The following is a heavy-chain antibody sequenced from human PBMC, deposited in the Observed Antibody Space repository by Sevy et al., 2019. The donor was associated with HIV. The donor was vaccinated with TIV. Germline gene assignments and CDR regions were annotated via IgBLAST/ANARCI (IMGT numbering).Heavy chain of an antibody. J-gene: IGHJ6*02. CDR1: GGSFSGYY. V-gene: IGHV4-34*01. Sequence: SETLSLTCAVYGGSFSGYYWSWIRQPPGKGLEWIGEINHSGSTNYNPSLKSRVTISVDPSKNQFSLKLSSVTAADTAVYYCARVSMVAATWGYYYYYGMDVWGQGTTVTVSS. CDR3: ARVSMVAATWGYYYYYGMDV. D-gene: IGHD2-15*01. CDR2: INHSGST.